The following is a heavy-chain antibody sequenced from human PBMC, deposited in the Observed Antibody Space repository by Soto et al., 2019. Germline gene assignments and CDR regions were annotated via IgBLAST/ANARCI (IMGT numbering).Heavy chain of an antibody. Sequence: GGSLSLSCAAAGFPFSTSGISWVRQAPGKGLEWVSSISGSDRTYYADSVRGRFTISRDTSKNTVYLQLNSLRAEDTAVYYCAKCSLYGHEDYYPFVWGQGTLDPVSS. D-gene: IGHD3-10*01. CDR2: ISGSDRT. J-gene: IGHJ4*02. CDR1: GFPFSTSG. CDR3: AKCSLYGHEDYYPFV. V-gene: IGHV3-23*01.